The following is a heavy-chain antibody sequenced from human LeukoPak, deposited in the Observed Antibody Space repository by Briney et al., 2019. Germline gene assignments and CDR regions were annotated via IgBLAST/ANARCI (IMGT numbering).Heavy chain of an antibody. CDR3: ARRVAADGFFDY. CDR1: GGSISSSSYY. Sequence: SETLSLTCTVSGGSISSSSYYWGWIRQPPGKGLEWIGSIFYTGSTYYNPSLKSRVTISVDTSKNQFSLKLSSVTAADTAVYYCARRVAADGFFDYWGLGTLVTVSS. CDR2: IFYTGST. J-gene: IGHJ4*02. D-gene: IGHD6-13*01. V-gene: IGHV4-39*01.